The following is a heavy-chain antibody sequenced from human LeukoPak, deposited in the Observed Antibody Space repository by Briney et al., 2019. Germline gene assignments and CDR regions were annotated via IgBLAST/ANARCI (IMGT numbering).Heavy chain of an antibody. CDR2: VSGSRPST. CDR3: AKAWNNGWYAFDH. Sequence: PGGSLRLSCAASGFTFNNYAMSWVRQAPGKGLEWVSGVSGSRPSTYYADSVKGRFTISRDNSKNTLYLQLNSLRVEDTAVYYCAKAWNNGWYAFDHWGQGTLVTVSS. V-gene: IGHV3-23*01. D-gene: IGHD1/OR15-1a*01. CDR1: GFTFNNYA. J-gene: IGHJ4*02.